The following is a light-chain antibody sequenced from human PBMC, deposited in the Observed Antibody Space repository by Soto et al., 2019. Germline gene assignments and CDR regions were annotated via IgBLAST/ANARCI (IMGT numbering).Light chain of an antibody. Sequence: QSALTQPRSVSGSPGQSVAIFCTGTSSDIGGYNYVSWYQQHPGKAPKVMIYDVDKRPSGVPDRFSGSKSGNTASLTISDLQTEDEADYYCCSNAGRPDVFGTGTKLTVL. CDR1: SSDIGGYNY. CDR2: DVD. CDR3: CSNAGRPDV. J-gene: IGLJ1*01. V-gene: IGLV2-11*01.